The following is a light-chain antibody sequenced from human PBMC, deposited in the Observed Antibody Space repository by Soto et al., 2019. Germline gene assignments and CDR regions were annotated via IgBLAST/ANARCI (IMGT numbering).Light chain of an antibody. CDR1: QSVSTY. J-gene: IGKJ5*01. Sequence: EIVLTQSPATLSLSPGEGATLSCRASQSVSTYLAWYQQKPGQAPRLLIYDASNRATGIPARFSGSGSGTDFTLTISSLEPEDVAIYYCQQRSNWPLTFGQGTRLEIK. CDR2: DAS. V-gene: IGKV3-11*01. CDR3: QQRSNWPLT.